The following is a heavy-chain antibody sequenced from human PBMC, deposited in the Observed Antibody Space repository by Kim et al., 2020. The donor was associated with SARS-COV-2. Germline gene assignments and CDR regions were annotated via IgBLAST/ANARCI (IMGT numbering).Heavy chain of an antibody. CDR1: GGSISSDY. D-gene: IGHD3-9*01. CDR2: IYYSGST. Sequence: SETLSLTCTVSGGSISSDYWSWIRHPPGKGLEWIGYIYYSGSTNYNPSLKSRVTISVDTSKNQFSLKLSSVTAADTAVYYCASLRYFDWYFDYWGQGTLVTVSS. CDR3: ASLRYFDWYFDY. V-gene: IGHV4-59*01. J-gene: IGHJ4*02.